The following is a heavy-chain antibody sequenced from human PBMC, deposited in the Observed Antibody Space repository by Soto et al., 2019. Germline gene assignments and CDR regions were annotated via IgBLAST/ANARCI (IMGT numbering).Heavy chain of an antibody. CDR3: ARERWDSRVRDGMDD. D-gene: IGHD6-13*01. CDR1: GGSVNSGTYY. CDR2: IYYSEST. V-gene: IGHV4-61*01. J-gene: IGHJ6*02. Sequence: SETLSLTCTVSGGSVNSGTYYWSWIRQPPGKGLEWIGNIYYSESTNYNPSLRSRITISVDSSKNQFSLELSSVTAGDTAVDYCARERWDSRVRDGMDDGGQGATEAVSS.